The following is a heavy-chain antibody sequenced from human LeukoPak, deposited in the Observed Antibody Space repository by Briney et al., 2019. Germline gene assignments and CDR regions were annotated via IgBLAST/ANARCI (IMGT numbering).Heavy chain of an antibody. J-gene: IGHJ4*02. Sequence: SETPSLTCAVYGGSFSGYYWNWIRQPPGKGLEWIGEINHSGSTDYNPSLKSRVTISVDTAKNQFYLKLTSVSAADTAVYYCARGRRRYSGSEISDYWGQGTLVTVSS. D-gene: IGHD3-10*01. CDR3: ARGRRRYSGSEISDY. V-gene: IGHV4-34*01. CDR2: INHSGST. CDR1: GGSFSGYY.